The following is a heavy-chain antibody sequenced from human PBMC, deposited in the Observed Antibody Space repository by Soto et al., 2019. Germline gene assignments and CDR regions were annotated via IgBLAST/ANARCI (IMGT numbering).Heavy chain of an antibody. CDR3: AKGGYYSVFDI. V-gene: IGHV3-23*01. D-gene: IGHD3-16*01. CDR1: GFPFSSYA. Sequence: EMQLLESGGGLVQPGGSLRLSCVASGFPFSSYAMSWVRQTPGQGLEWVAGISGSGVLTYYADSVKGRFTISRDNSNNTLSLQVHRMRFEDTAVYFCAKGGYYSVFDIWGQGTMVTVSA. J-gene: IGHJ3*02. CDR2: ISGSGVLT.